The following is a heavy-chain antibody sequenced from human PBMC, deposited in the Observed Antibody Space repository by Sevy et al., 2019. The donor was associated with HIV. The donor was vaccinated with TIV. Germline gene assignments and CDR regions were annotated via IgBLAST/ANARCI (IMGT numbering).Heavy chain of an antibody. V-gene: IGHV4-34*01. Sequence: SENLSLTCAVYGGSFSGYYWSWIRQPPGKGLEWIGEINHSGSTNYNPSLKSPVTISVDTSKNQFSLKLSSVTAADTAVYYTARGGFRYCSSTSCSFDYWGQGTLVTVSS. CDR1: GGSFSGYY. J-gene: IGHJ4*02. CDR2: INHSGST. CDR3: ARGGFRYCSSTSCSFDY. D-gene: IGHD2-2*01.